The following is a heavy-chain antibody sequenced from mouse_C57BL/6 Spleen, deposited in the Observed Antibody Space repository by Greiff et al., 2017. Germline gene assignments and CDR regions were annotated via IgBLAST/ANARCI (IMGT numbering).Heavy chain of an antibody. J-gene: IGHJ3*01. Sequence: QVQLMESGAELVKPGASVKMSCKASGFTFTTYPIEWMKQNHGKSLEWIGNFHPYNDDNKYNEKFKGKATLTVEKSSSTGYLELSRLASDDSAVYYCARDYDYDEGFAYWGKGTLVTVSA. V-gene: IGHV1-47*01. D-gene: IGHD2-4*01. CDR2: FHPYNDDN. CDR1: GFTFTTYP. CDR3: ARDYDYDEGFAY.